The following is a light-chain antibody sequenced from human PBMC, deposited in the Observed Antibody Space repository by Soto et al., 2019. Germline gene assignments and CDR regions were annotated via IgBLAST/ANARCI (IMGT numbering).Light chain of an antibody. J-gene: IGLJ3*02. CDR2: LEGSGSY. Sequence: QSVLTQSSSASASLGSSVKLTCTLSSGHSNYVIGWHQQQPGKAPRYLMKLEGSGSYNKGSGVPDRFSGSSSGADRYLTISNLQSEDEADYFCETWDRSTRVFGGGTKLTVL. CDR3: ETWDRSTRV. V-gene: IGLV4-60*03. CDR1: SGHSNYV.